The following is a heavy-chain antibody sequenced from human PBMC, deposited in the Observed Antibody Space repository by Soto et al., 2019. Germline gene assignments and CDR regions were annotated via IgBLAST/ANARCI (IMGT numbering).Heavy chain of an antibody. V-gene: IGHV1-69*13. CDR2: IIPIFGTA. D-gene: IGHD3-9*01. CDR3: ARVRNYDILTGYYSTPGYYYGMDV. CDR1: GGTFSSYA. Sequence: ASVKVSCKASGGTFSSYAISWVRQAPGQGVEWMGGIIPIFGTANYAQKFQGRVTITADESTSTAYMELSSLRSEDTAVYYCARVRNYDILTGYYSTPGYYYGMDVWGQGTTVTVSS. J-gene: IGHJ6*02.